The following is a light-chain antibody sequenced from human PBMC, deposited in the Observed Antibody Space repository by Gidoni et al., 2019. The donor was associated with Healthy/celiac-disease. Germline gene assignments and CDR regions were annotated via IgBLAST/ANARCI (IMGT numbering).Light chain of an antibody. CDR3: QQYDNLPLT. Sequence: DIQMTQSPSSLSASVGDRVTITCQASQDISNYLNWYQQKPGKDPKLLIYDASNLETRVPSSFSGSGSGTDFTFTISSLQPEDIATYYCQQYDNLPLTFGGGTKVEIK. CDR1: QDISNY. V-gene: IGKV1-33*01. CDR2: DAS. J-gene: IGKJ4*01.